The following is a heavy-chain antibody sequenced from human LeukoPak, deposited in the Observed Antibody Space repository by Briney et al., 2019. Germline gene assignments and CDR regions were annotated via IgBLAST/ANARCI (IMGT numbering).Heavy chain of an antibody. CDR1: GCTFSSYA. CDR3: ARLEYSSSWYGGLASDY. J-gene: IGHJ4*02. D-gene: IGHD6-13*01. CDR2: IIPIFGTA. V-gene: IGHV1-69*13. Sequence: SVKVSCTASGCTFSSYAISWVRQAPGQGLEWMGGIIPIFGTANYAQKFQGRVTITADESTSTAYMELSSLRSEDTAVYYCARLEYSSSWYGGLASDYWGQGTLVTVSS.